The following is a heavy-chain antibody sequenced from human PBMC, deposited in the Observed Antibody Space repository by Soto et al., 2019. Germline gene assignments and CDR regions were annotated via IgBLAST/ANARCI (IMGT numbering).Heavy chain of an antibody. CDR1: GYSFTSYW. CDR2: IYPGDSDT. CDR3: ARLSSLGRIYYDILTGYHHDAFDI. J-gene: IGHJ3*02. D-gene: IGHD3-9*01. V-gene: IGHV5-51*01. Sequence: GESLKISCKGSGYSFTSYWIGWVRQMPGKGLEWMGIIYPGDSDTRYSPSFQGQVTISADKSISTAYLQWSSLKASDTAMYYCARLSSLGRIYYDILTGYHHDAFDIWGQGTMVTVSS.